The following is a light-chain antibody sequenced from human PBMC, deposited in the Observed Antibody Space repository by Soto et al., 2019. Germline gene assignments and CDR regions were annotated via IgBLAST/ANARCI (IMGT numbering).Light chain of an antibody. CDR1: SSDVGTYNY. CDR3: WSYAATYIFV. J-gene: IGLJ1*01. CDR2: DVG. V-gene: IGLV2-11*01. Sequence: QSALTQPRSVSGSPGQSVTISCTGTSSDVGTYNYVSWYQQYPGKAPKVVIYDVGERPSEVPDRFSGSKSGNTASLTISGLQAEDEADYYCWSYAATYIFVFGTGTQLTVL.